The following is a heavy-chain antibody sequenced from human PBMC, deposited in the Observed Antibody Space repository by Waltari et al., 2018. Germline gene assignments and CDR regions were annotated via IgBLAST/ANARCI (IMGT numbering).Heavy chain of an antibody. Sequence: QVQLVQSGAEVKKPGSSVKVSCKASGGTFSSYAISWVRQSPGHGPEWKGGIIPIFGTANYAQKFQGRVTITADESTSTAYMELSSLRSEDTAVYYCARKSCSSTSCYTLVKRDYYGMDVWGQGTTVTVSS. CDR3: ARKSCSSTSCYTLVKRDYYGMDV. V-gene: IGHV1-69*01. CDR2: IIPIFGTA. D-gene: IGHD2-2*02. CDR1: GGTFSSYA. J-gene: IGHJ6*02.